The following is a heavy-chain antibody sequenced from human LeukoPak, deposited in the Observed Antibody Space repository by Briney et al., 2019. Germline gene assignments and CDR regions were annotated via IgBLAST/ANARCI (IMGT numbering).Heavy chain of an antibody. V-gene: IGHV1-3*01. D-gene: IGHD3-22*01. J-gene: IGHJ4*02. CDR1: GYTFTSYA. CDR2: INAGNGNT. Sequence: ASVKVSCKASGYTFTSYAMHWVRQAPGQRLEWMGWINAGNGNTKYSQKFQGRVTITRDTSASTAYMELSSLRSDDTAVYYCARPIGSGYYPSDYWGQGTLVTVSS. CDR3: ARPIGSGYYPSDY.